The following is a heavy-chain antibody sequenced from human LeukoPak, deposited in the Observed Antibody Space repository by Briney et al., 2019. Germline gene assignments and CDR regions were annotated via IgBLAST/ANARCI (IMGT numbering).Heavy chain of an antibody. J-gene: IGHJ2*01. CDR3: ARWEGVVTYPYWFFDL. CDR2: INPNSGGT. V-gene: IGHV1-2*02. CDR1: GYTFTGYY. D-gene: IGHD3-22*01. Sequence: GASVKVSCKASGYTFTGYYMHWVRQAPGQGLEWMGWINPNSGGTNYAQKFQGRVTMTRDTPISTAYMELSRLRSDDTAVYYCARWEGVVTYPYWFFDLWGRGTLVTVSS.